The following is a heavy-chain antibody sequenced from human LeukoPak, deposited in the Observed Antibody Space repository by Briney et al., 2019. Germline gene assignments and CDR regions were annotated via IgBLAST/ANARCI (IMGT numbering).Heavy chain of an antibody. V-gene: IGHV4-38-2*02. J-gene: IGHJ4*02. CDR2: VFRLHTVRT. CDR3: ARVLHAPYLIDS. Sequence: KPSETLSLTCTVSDSSITSTYYWAWFRQPPGKGLEWIATVFRLHTVRTFNNPSLGSRVTMSLDPSHNQFSLNLTSVTAADTALYFCARVLHAPYLIDSWGQGTLVTVSS. D-gene: IGHD2-8*01. CDR1: DSSITSTYY.